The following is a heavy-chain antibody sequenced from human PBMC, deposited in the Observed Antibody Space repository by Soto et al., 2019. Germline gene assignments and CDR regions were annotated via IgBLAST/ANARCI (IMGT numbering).Heavy chain of an antibody. CDR1: GDSVSSNSAA. D-gene: IGHD6-13*01. CDR3: ARASPRIAAAVTAESAYCSSRAMDV. CDR2: TYYRSKWYN. V-gene: IGHV6-1*01. J-gene: IGHJ6*02. Sequence: PSQTLSLTCAISGDSVSSNSAAWNWIRQSPSRGLEWLGRTYYRSKWYNDYAVSVKSRITINPDTSKNQFSLQLNSVTPEDTAVYYCARASPRIAAAVTAESAYCSSRAMDVCGQGTTVTGSS.